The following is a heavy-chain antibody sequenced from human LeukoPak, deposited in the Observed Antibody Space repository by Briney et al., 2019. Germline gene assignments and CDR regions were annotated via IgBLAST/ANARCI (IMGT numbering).Heavy chain of an antibody. D-gene: IGHD4/OR15-4a*01. CDR1: GGSISSGDYY. V-gene: IGHV4-30-4*01. CDR2: IYYSGST. J-gene: IGHJ5*02. Sequence: SSETLSLTCTVSGGSISSGDYYWSWIRQPPGKGLEWIGYIYYSGSTYYNPSLKSRVTISVDTSKNQFSLKLSSVTAAGTAVYYCARAVDYNWFNPWGQGTLVTVSS. CDR3: ARAVDYNWFNP.